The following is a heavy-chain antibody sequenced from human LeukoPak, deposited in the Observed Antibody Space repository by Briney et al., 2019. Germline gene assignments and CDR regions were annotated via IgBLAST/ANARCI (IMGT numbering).Heavy chain of an antibody. D-gene: IGHD2-15*01. CDR1: GFTFSRYW. J-gene: IGHJ4*02. Sequence: GGSLRLSCAASGFTFSRYWMSWVRQAPGKGLERVANIKEDGREKYCVDSVKGRFTISRDNVKNSLYLQMNSLRAEDTAVYYCARDRVDHFDYWGLGTLVTVSS. CDR2: IKEDGREK. V-gene: IGHV3-7*01. CDR3: ARDRVDHFDY.